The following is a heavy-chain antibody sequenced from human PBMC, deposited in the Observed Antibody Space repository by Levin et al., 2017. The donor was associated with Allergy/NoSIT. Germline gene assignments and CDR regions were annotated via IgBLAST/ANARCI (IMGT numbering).Heavy chain of an antibody. Sequence: RASVKVSCAASGFSFSSYAMSWVRQAPGKGLEWVSGISGSGGSTYYADSVKGRFTISRDNSKNTLYLQMNSLRAEDTAIYFCAKDRIVGYGDYYFDYGGQGTLVTVSS. CDR2: ISGSGGST. CDR1: GFSFSSYA. J-gene: IGHJ4*02. CDR3: AKDRIVGYGDYYFDY. D-gene: IGHD4-17*01. V-gene: IGHV3-23*01.